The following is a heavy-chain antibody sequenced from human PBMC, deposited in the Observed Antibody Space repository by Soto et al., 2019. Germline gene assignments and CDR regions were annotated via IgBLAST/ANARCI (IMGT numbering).Heavy chain of an antibody. V-gene: IGHV4-59*01. CDR3: ARAGTNMVQFDY. CDR1: GGSINSYF. D-gene: IGHD3-10*01. J-gene: IGHJ4*02. Sequence: PSETLSLTCTVSGGSINSYFWSWIRQSPGKGLEWIGHIYYSGSTSYSPSLKSRVSISVDTSKNQFSLEVHSVTAADTAVYYCARAGTNMVQFDYRGQGTLVTVSS. CDR2: IYYSGST.